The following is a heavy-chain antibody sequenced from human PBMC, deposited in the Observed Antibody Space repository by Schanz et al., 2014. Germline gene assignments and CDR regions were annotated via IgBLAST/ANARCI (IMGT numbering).Heavy chain of an antibody. CDR1: GFTVSTNY. D-gene: IGHD3-10*01. CDR2: LYTGGST. J-gene: IGHJ4*02. CDR3: AVLGGFGELPLDY. V-gene: IGHV3-66*03. Sequence: EVQLVESGGGLIQPGGSLRLSCAVSGFTVSTNYMTWVRQAPGKGLECVSVLYTGGSTFYADSVKGRFTISRDNSKNTLYLQMNSLRAEDTAVYYCAVLGGFGELPLDYRGQGTLVTVSS.